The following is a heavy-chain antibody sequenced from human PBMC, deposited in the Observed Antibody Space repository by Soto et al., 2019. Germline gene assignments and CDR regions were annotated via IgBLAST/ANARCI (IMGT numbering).Heavy chain of an antibody. D-gene: IGHD2-21*01. V-gene: IGHV3-11*01. CDR3: ARDILSIKSQYMDV. CDR2: ISSSGSTI. Sequence: QVQLVESGGGLVKPGGSLRLSCAASGFTFSDYYMSWIRQAPGKGLEWVSYISSSGSTIYYADSVKGRFTISRDNAKNSLYLQMKSLRADDTVVYYCARDILSIKSQYMDVCGKGATDTVSS. J-gene: IGHJ6*03. CDR1: GFTFSDYY.